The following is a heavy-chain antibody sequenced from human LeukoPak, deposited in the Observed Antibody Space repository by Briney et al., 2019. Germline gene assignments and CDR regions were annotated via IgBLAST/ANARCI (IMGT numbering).Heavy chain of an antibody. V-gene: IGHV4-61*02. CDR1: GGSISSGSYY. CDR2: IYTSGGT. CDR3: ATYGDYVAFDI. D-gene: IGHD4-17*01. J-gene: IGHJ3*02. Sequence: PSQTLSLTCAASGGSISSGSYYWSWIRQPAGKGLVWIGRIYTSGGTNYNPSLKSRGTISVNTSKNQFSLKLSSVTDADTAVYYCATYGDYVAFDIWGQGTMVTVSS.